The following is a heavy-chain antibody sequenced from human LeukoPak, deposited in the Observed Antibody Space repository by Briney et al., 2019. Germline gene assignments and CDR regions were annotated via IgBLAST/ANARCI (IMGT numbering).Heavy chain of an antibody. V-gene: IGHV4-31*03. CDR2: IYYSGST. Sequence: SETLSLTCTVSGGSISSGGYYWSWIRQHPGKGLEWIGYIYYSGSTYYNPSLKSRVTISVDTSKNQFSLKLSSVTAADTAVHYCASTKPSYYYYGMDVWGQGTTVTVSS. J-gene: IGHJ6*02. D-gene: IGHD2-8*01. CDR3: ASTKPSYYYYGMDV. CDR1: GGSISSGGYY.